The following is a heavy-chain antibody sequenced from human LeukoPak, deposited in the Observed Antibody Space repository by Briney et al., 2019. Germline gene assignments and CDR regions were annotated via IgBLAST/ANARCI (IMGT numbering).Heavy chain of an antibody. J-gene: IGHJ4*02. V-gene: IGHV1-46*01. D-gene: IGHD2-15*01. CDR3: AREGYCSGGSCHFVDH. CDR1: GYTFTSYD. CDR2: ITPSGGST. Sequence: ASVKVSCKASGYTFTSYDMHWVRQAPGQGLEWMGIITPSGGSTTYAQKFQGRITMTRDTSTRTIYMELSSLRSEDTAVYYCAREGYCSGGSCHFVDHWGQGTLVTVSS.